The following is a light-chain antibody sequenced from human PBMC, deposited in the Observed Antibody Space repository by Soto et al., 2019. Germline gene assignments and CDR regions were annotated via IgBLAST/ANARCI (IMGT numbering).Light chain of an antibody. Sequence: EIVKTQSPATLPVAPAERATLSCRASQSVSSNLAWYQQKPGQPPRLLIFGASTRATGIPDRFSGSGSGTDFTLTISRLEPEDFAVYYCQHYYTSYTTFGQGTKVDI. CDR3: QHYYTSYTT. CDR2: GAS. J-gene: IGKJ1*01. V-gene: IGKV3D-15*01. CDR1: QSVSSN.